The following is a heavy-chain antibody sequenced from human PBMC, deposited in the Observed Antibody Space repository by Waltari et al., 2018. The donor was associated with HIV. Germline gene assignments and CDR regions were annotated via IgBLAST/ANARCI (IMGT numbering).Heavy chain of an antibody. CDR2: ISAYNGNT. CDR3: ARDRYSSSRGLYYYYGMDV. D-gene: IGHD6-13*01. Sequence: QVQLVQSGAEVKKPGASVKVSCKASGYTFTSYGISWVRQAPGQGLEWMGWISAYNGNTNYAQKLQGRVTMTTDTSTSTAYMELRSLRSDDTAVYYCARDRYSSSRGLYYYYGMDVWGQGTTVTVSS. J-gene: IGHJ6*02. V-gene: IGHV1-18*01. CDR1: GYTFTSYG.